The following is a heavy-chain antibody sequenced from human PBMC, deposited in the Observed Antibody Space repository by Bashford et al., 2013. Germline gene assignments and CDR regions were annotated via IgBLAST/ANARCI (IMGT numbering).Heavy chain of an antibody. CDR3: ARQPLSTYYYDSSGYFDAFDI. D-gene: IGHD3-22*01. J-gene: IGHJ3*02. Sequence: VRQAPGKGLEWVSVIYSGGSTYYADSVKGRFTISRDNSKNTLYLQMNSLRAEDTAVYYCARQPLSTYYYDSSGYFDAFDIWGPRDNGHRLL. V-gene: IGHV3-53*01. CDR2: IYSGGST.